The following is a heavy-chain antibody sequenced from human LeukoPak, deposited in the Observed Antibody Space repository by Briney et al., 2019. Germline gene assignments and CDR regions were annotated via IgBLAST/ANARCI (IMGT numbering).Heavy chain of an antibody. V-gene: IGHV3-30*02. CDR1: GFTFSSYG. J-gene: IGHJ4*02. D-gene: IGHD3-10*01. CDR2: IRYDGSNK. CDR3: AKLLNDGSGRQQNY. Sequence: GGSLRLSCAASGFTFSSYGMHWVRQAPGKGLEWVAFIRYDGSNKYYADSVKGRFTISRDNSKNTLYLQMNSLRAEDTAVYYCAKLLNDGSGRQQNYWGQGTLVTVSS.